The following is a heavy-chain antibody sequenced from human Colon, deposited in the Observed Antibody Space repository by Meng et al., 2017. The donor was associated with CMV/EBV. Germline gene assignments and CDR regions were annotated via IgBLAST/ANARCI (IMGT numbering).Heavy chain of an antibody. CDR1: VYTFTSYG. Sequence: ASVKVSCKASVYTFTSYGISWVRQAPGQGLEWMGWISAYNGNTNYAQKLQGRVTMNTDTSTSTAYMELRSLRSDDTAVYSFARGGIAVAGTPYYFDYWGQGTLVTVSS. D-gene: IGHD6-19*01. V-gene: IGHV1-18*01. CDR2: ISAYNGNT. CDR3: ARGGIAVAGTPYYFDY. J-gene: IGHJ4*02.